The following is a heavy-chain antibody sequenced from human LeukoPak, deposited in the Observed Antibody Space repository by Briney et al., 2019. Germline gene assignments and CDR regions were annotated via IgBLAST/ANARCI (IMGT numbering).Heavy chain of an antibody. CDR1: GFSFSSYA. Sequence: GGSLRLSCAASGFSFSSYAVTWVRQAPGKGLEWVSGITGSGDTTFYADSVKGRFTISRDNSKNTLYLQMNSLRAEDTAVYYCARDLGLYWYFDLWGRGTLVTVSS. J-gene: IGHJ2*01. D-gene: IGHD7-27*01. CDR3: ARDLGLYWYFDL. V-gene: IGHV3-23*01. CDR2: ITGSGDTT.